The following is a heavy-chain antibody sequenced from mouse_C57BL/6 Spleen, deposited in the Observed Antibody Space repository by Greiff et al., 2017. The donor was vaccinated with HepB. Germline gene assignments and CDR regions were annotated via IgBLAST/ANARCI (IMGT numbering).Heavy chain of an antibody. V-gene: IGHV5-4*01. D-gene: IGHD1-1*01. CDR3: ARETVEGCAY. CDR1: GFTFSSYA. J-gene: IGHJ3*01. CDR2: ISDGGSYT. Sequence: EVKVVESGGGLVKPGGSLKLSCAASGFTFSSYAMSWVRQTPEKRLEWVATISDGGSYTYYPDNVKGRFTISRDNAKNNLYLQMSHLKSEDTAMYYCARETVEGCAYWGQGTLVTVSA.